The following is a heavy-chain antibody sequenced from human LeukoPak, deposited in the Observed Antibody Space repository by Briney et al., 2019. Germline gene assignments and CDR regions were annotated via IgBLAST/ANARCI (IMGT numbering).Heavy chain of an antibody. V-gene: IGHV3-23*01. CDR2: ISGSGGST. CDR3: ARGPQANYVWGSYLP. Sequence: GGSLRLSCAASGFTFSSYAMSWVRQAPGKGLEWVSAISGSGGSTYYADSVKGRFTISRDNSKNTLYLQMNSLRAEDTAVYYCARGPQANYVWGSYLPWGQGTLVTVSS. D-gene: IGHD3-16*02. J-gene: IGHJ5*02. CDR1: GFTFSSYA.